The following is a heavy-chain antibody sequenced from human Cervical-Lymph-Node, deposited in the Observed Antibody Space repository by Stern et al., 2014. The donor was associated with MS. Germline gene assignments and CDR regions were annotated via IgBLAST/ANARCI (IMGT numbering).Heavy chain of an antibody. Sequence: VQLVESGPGLVRPSQTLSLTCSVSGGSMTSGDYYWTWIRQHPGKGLEGIAYIDNSGKTYSNPSLKSRIMMSVDTSKKQFSLNLGSATAADTAVYYCARALLWPTMVFDFWGQGALVTVSS. CDR1: GGSMTSGDYY. V-gene: IGHV4-31*03. D-gene: IGHD3-10*01. CDR3: ARALLWPTMVFDF. CDR2: IDNSGKT. J-gene: IGHJ4*02.